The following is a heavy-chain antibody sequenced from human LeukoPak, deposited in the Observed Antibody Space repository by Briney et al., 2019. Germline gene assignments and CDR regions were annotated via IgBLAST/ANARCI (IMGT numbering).Heavy chain of an antibody. CDR2: ISGSGGST. V-gene: IGHV3-23*01. J-gene: IGHJ4*02. Sequence: GGSLRLSCAASGFTFTTYAMSWVRQAPGKGLEWVSGISGSGGSTYYADSVKGRFTICRDNAKNSLYLQMNSLRAEDTAVYYCARAGMTAYWGQGTLVTVSS. CDR3: ARAGMTAY. CDR1: GFTFTTYA.